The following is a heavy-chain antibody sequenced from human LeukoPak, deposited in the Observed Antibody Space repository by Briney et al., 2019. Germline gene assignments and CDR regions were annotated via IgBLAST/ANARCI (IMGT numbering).Heavy chain of an antibody. CDR1: GGSFSGYY. J-gene: IGHJ4*02. CDR2: INHSGST. CDR3: ARRRRGYSLDY. Sequence: PSETLSLICAVYGGSFSGYYWSWIRQPPGKGLEWIGEINHSGSTDYNPSLKSRVTISVDTSKNQFSLKLSSVTAADTAVYYCARRRRGYSLDYWGQGTLVTVSS. D-gene: IGHD5-18*01. V-gene: IGHV4-34*01.